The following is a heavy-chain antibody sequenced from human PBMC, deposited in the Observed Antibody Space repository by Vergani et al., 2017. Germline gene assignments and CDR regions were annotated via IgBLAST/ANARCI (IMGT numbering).Heavy chain of an antibody. CDR2: ISSSSSTI. CDR1: GFTFSSSS. CDR3: ARDVWHESLYYYYYGMDV. V-gene: IGHV3-48*01. J-gene: IGHJ6*02. D-gene: IGHD3-10*01. Sequence: EVQLVESGGGLVQPGGSLRLSCAASGFTFSSSSMNWVRQAPGKGLEWVSYISSSSSTIYYADSVKGRFTFSRDNAKNSLYLQMNSLRAEDTAVYYCARDVWHESLYYYYYGMDVWGQGTTVTVSS.